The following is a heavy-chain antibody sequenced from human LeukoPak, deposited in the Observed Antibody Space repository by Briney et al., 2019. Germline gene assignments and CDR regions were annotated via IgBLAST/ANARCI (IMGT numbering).Heavy chain of an antibody. Sequence: SETLSLTCTVSGGSISSYYWSWIRQPPGKGLEWIGYIYYSGSTNYNPSLKSRVTISVDTSKNQFSLKLSSVTAADTAVYYCVRASAYYDFWSGSIYVYYFDYWGQGTLVTVSS. D-gene: IGHD3-3*01. J-gene: IGHJ4*02. V-gene: IGHV4-59*01. CDR3: VRASAYYDFWSGSIYVYYFDY. CDR1: GGSISSYY. CDR2: IYYSGST.